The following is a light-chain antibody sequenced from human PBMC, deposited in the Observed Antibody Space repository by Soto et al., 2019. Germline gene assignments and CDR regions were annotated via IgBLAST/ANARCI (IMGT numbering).Light chain of an antibody. CDR3: CSYGGGRTPLG. CDR1: RSDVGGYKY. J-gene: IGLJ2*01. CDR2: DVA. Sequence: QSALTQPRSVSGSPGQSVTISCTGSRSDVGGYKYVSWYQQFPGKAPKLIIYDVAKRPSGVPGRFSGSKSGNTASLTISGLQAEDEAEYYCCSYGGGRTPLGFGGGTKLTVL. V-gene: IGLV2-11*01.